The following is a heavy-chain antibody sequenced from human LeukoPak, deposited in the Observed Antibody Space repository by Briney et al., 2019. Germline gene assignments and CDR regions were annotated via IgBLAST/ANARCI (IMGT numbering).Heavy chain of an antibody. V-gene: IGHV1-3*01. CDR2: INAGNGNT. Sequence: GASVKVSCKASGYTFTRYSIHWVRQAPGQSLEWMGWINAGNGNTKYSLKFQDRVTVTRDASASTAYMELSSLRSDDTAVYYCARDPGYSYPFDYWGQGTLVTVSS. CDR3: ARDPGYSYPFDY. J-gene: IGHJ4*02. D-gene: IGHD5-18*01. CDR1: GYTFTRYS.